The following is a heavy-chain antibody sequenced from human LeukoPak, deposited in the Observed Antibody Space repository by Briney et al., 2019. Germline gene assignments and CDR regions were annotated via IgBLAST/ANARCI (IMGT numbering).Heavy chain of an antibody. CDR2: ISAYNGNT. CDR1: GYTFTSYG. CDR3: ARDPSGWYTGAGDNWFDP. D-gene: IGHD6-19*01. Sequence: ASVKVSCKASGYTFTSYGISWVRQAPGQGLDWMGWISAYNGNTNYAQKLQGRVTMTTDTSTSTAYMELRSLRSDDTAVYYCARDPSGWYTGAGDNWFDPWGQGTLVTVSS. J-gene: IGHJ5*02. V-gene: IGHV1-18*01.